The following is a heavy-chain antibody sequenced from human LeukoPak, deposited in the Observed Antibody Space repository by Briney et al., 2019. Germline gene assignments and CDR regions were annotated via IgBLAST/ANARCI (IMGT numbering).Heavy chain of an antibody. CDR1: GFTFSSYG. CDR3: ARVAVAAVAGKQYYGMDV. CDR2: ISYDGSNK. V-gene: IGHV3-30*03. D-gene: IGHD6-19*01. J-gene: IGHJ6*02. Sequence: PGGSLRLSCAASGFTFSSYGMHWVRQAPGKGLEWVAVISYDGSNKYYADSVKGRFTISRDNSKNTLYLQMNSLRAEDTAVYYCARVAVAAVAGKQYYGMDVWGQGTTVTVSS.